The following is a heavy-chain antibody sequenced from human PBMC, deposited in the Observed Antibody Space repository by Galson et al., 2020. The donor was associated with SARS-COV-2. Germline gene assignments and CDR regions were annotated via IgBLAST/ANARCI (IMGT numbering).Heavy chain of an antibody. J-gene: IGHJ4*02. CDR1: SGSIGYSDNH. V-gene: IGHV4-39*01. CDR2: IYSSGST. Sequence: ASETLSLTCTVSSGSIGYSDNHWGWIRQPPGKGLEWIAIIYSSGSTYYNPSLQSRVTISVDTSKNQFSLELTSVTAADTSIYYCVSYTLLTGYGAFDYWSQGTLVTVSS. CDR3: VSYTLLTGYGAFDY. D-gene: IGHD3-9*01.